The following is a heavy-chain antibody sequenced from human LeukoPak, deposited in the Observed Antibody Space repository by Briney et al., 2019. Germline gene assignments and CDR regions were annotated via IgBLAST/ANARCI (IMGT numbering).Heavy chain of an antibody. J-gene: IGHJ1*01. D-gene: IGHD2-15*01. CDR2: ISGNGDTE. CDR3: AKNPGMLLAEYFQH. V-gene: IGHV3-23*01. Sequence: GGSLRLSCAASGFTFSSYAMTWVRQAPGKGLEWVSVISGNGDTEYYADSVKGRFSISGDNSKNTLYLQMNSLRVEDTAVYYCAKNPGMLLAEYFQHWGQGTLVTVSS. CDR1: GFTFSSYA.